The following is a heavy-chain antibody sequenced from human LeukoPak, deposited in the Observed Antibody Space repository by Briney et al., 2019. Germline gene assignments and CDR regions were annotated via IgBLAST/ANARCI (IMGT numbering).Heavy chain of an antibody. CDR2: IYYSGST. CDR1: GGSISSYY. D-gene: IGHD2-2*01. Sequence: SETLSLTCTVSGGSISSYYWSWIRQPPGKGLEWIGYIYYSGSTNYNPSLKSRVTISVDTSKNQFSLKLTSVTAVDTAVYYCARLGIGVVPSAMLGDYYFDYWGQGTLVTVSS. V-gene: IGHV4-59*08. J-gene: IGHJ4*02. CDR3: ARLGIGVVPSAMLGDYYFDY.